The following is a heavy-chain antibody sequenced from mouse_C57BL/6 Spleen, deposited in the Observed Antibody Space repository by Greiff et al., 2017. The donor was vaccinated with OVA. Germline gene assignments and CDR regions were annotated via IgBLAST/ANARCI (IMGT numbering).Heavy chain of an antibody. Sequence: VQLQQSGAELVKPGASVKLSCKASGYTFTEYTIHWVKQRSGQGLEWIGWFYPGSGSIKYNEKFKDKATLTADKSSSTVYMELSRLTSEDSAVYFCARHEGIYYDYVGYYFDCWGQGTTLTVSS. CDR2: FYPGSGSI. CDR1: GYTFTEYT. D-gene: IGHD2-4*01. CDR3: ARHEGIYYDYVGYYFDC. V-gene: IGHV1-62-2*01. J-gene: IGHJ2*01.